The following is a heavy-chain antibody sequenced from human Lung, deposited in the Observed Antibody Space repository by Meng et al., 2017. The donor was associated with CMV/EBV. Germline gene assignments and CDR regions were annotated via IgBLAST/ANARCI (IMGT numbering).Heavy chain of an antibody. CDR2: IRGNGGNA. Sequence: SCVASGFIFSDYTMTWVRQAPGKGLEWVSRIRGNGGNAAYADSVQGRFTIFGDNSQNSLYLQMNSIRAEDTALSYCAREAACGGTAPDTSGQGAMVTVSS. J-gene: IGHJ5*01. CDR1: GFIFSDYT. V-gene: IGHV3-23*01. D-gene: IGHD2-21*01. CDR3: AREAACGGTAPDT.